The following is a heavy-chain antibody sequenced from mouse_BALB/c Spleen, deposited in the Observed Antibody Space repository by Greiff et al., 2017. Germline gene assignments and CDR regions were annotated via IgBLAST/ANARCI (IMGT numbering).Heavy chain of an antibody. CDR2: ISYSGST. V-gene: IGHV3-8*02. CDR1: GDSITSGY. CDR3: ARGAARAAPFAY. Sequence: EVQRVESGPSLVTPSQTLSLTCSVTGDSITSGYWNWIRKFPGNKLEYMGYISYSGSTYYNPSLKSRISITRDTSKNQYYLQLNSVTTEDTATYYCARGAARAAPFAYWGQGTLVTVSA. D-gene: IGHD3-1*01. J-gene: IGHJ3*01.